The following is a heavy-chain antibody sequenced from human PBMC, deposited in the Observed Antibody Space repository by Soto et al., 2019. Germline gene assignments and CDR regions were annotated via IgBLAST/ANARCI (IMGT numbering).Heavy chain of an antibody. D-gene: IGHD3-9*01. V-gene: IGHV5-51*01. Sequence: PGESLKISCKGSGYSFTSYWIAWVRQMPGKGLEWMGIIYPGDSDTRYNPSFQGQVTISADQSVGTAYLQWSSLKASDTAMYYCARPLSPSRYFDLLSHCFDTWGQGTMVTVSS. J-gene: IGHJ3*02. CDR3: ARPLSPSRYFDLLSHCFDT. CDR2: IYPGDSDT. CDR1: GYSFTSYW.